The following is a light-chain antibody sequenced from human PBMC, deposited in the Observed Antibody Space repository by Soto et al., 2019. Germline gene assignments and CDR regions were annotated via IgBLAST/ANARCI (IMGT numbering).Light chain of an antibody. CDR3: QHYAGGSRIT. Sequence: EIVLTQSPGTLSLSPGERATLSCRASQSVSSRLAWYQQKPGQAPRLLISGASSRATGLPDRFSGSGFGTDFTLTISRLEPEDFALYYCQHYAGGSRITFGQGTRLE. CDR1: QSVSSR. V-gene: IGKV3-20*01. CDR2: GAS. J-gene: IGKJ5*01.